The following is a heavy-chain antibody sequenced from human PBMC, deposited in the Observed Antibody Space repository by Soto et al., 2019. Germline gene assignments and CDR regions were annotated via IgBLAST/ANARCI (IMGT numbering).Heavy chain of an antibody. Sequence: QVQLQESGPGLVKPSETLSLTCTVSGASIRTYFWTWIRQSAGEGLEWLGRIDPSGTTTSNPSLKRRLTMSLDTSTNQFSLTLTSVTAADTAMYFCASLGRNYYNGMEVWGQGTTVIVSS. CDR3: ASLGRNYYNGMEV. V-gene: IGHV4-4*07. CDR1: GASIRTYF. J-gene: IGHJ6*02. CDR2: IDPSGTT.